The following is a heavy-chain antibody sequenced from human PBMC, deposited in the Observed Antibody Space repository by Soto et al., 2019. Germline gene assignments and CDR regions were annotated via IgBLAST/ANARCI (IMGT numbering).Heavy chain of an antibody. CDR3: ARVRYYDSSGAKGAFDY. CDR1: GGSISSGDYY. V-gene: IGHV4-30-4*01. CDR2: IYYSGST. J-gene: IGHJ4*02. D-gene: IGHD3-22*01. Sequence: SETLSLTCTVSGGSISSGDYYWSWIRQPPGKGLEWIGYIYYSGSTYYNPSLKSRVTISVDTSKNQFSLKLSSVTAADTAVYYCARVRYYDSSGAKGAFDYSGEGTLVTLSS.